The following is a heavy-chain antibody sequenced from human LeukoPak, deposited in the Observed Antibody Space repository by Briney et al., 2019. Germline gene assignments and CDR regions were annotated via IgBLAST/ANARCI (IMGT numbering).Heavy chain of an antibody. CDR3: AELGITMIGGV. Sequence: GGSLRLSCAASGFTFDDYAMHWVRQAPGKGLEWVSGISWNSGSIGYADSVKGRFTISRDNAKNSLYLQMNSLRAEDTAVYYCAELGITMIGGVWGKGTTITISS. J-gene: IGHJ6*04. V-gene: IGHV3-9*01. D-gene: IGHD3-10*02. CDR2: ISWNSGSI. CDR1: GFTFDDYA.